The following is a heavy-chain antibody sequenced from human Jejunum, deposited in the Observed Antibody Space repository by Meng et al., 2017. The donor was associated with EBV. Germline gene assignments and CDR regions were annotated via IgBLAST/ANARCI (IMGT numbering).Heavy chain of an antibody. V-gene: IGHV4-4*02. Sequence: QVQLQGPGPGLVKPSGTLSLTCAVSGDSTSSSHWWSWVRQPPGKGLEWIGEMHPGGSTNYNPSLKSRVTISVDNSKNQFSLKLTSVTAADTAVYYCAKSNDYSLNSWGQGTLVTVSS. CDR2: MHPGGST. CDR1: GDSTSSSHW. J-gene: IGHJ4*02. D-gene: IGHD4-11*01. CDR3: AKSNDYSLNS.